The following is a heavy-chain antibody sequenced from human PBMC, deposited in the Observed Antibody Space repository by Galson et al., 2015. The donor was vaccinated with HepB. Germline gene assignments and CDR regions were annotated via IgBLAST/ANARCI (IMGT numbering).Heavy chain of an antibody. D-gene: IGHD3-10*01. CDR1: GFIVSSSY. CDR3: ASVSRNYFYHGMDV. CDR2: IYSGGST. J-gene: IGHJ6*02. V-gene: IGHV3-53*01. Sequence: SLRLSCAASGFIVSSSYMSWVRPAPGRGLEWVSLIYSGGSTYFADSVQGRFTISRGSSKNTLYLQMNSLRAEDTAMYYCASVSRNYFYHGMDVWGRGTTVTVSS.